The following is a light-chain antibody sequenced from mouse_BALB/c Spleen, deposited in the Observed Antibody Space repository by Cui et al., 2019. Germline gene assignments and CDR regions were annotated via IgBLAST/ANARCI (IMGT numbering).Light chain of an antibody. CDR3: QQSNEDPWT. CDR1: ESVDSYGTSF. V-gene: IGKV3-5*01. CDR2: RAS. J-gene: IGKJ1*01. Sequence: DIVLTQSPASLAVSLGQRATISCTASESVDSYGTSFMHWYQQKPGQPPKLLIYRASNLESGIPARFSGSGSRTDFTLTINPVEADDVATYYCQQSNEDPWTFGGGTKLEIK.